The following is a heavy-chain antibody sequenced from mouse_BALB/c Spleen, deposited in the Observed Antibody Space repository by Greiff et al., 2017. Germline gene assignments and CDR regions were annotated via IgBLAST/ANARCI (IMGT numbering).Heavy chain of an antibody. CDR1: GFTFSSYA. V-gene: IGHV5-6-5*01. Sequence: EVQLVESGGGLVKPGGSLKLSCAASGFTFSSYAMSWVRQTPEKRLEWVASISSGGSTYYPDSVKGRFTISRDNARNILYLQMSSLRSEDTAMYYCAPTMITTGAMDYWGQGTSVTVSS. CDR2: ISSGGST. D-gene: IGHD2-4*01. CDR3: APTMITTGAMDY. J-gene: IGHJ4*01.